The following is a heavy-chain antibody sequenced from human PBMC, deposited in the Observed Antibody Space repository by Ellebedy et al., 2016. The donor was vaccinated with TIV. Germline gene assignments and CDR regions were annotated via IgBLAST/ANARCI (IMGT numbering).Heavy chain of an antibody. CDR3: ARGPRWQDAFDI. CDR1: GFTFSSYP. V-gene: IGHV3-30-3*01. CDR2: ISYDGSST. D-gene: IGHD5-24*01. J-gene: IGHJ3*02. Sequence: GESLKISCAASGFTFSSYPIHWVRQAPGKGLEWVAVISYDGSSTFYADSVKGRFTISRDNSKTTVYLQMNSLRTEDTAVYFCARGPRWQDAFDIWGQGTMVAVSS.